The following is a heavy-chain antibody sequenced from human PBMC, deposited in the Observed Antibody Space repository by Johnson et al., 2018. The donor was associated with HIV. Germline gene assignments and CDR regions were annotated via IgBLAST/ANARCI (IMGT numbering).Heavy chain of an antibody. CDR1: GFTFSSYW. J-gene: IGHJ3*02. Sequence: VQLVESGGGVVQPGRSLRLSCAASGFTFSSYWMSWVRQAPGKGLEWVANIKQDGSEKYYADSVKGRFTISRDNSKNTLYLQMNSLRAQDTAVYYCAKDLDSSSWGAFDIWGQGTMVTVSS. V-gene: IGHV3-7*01. CDR3: AKDLDSSSWGAFDI. D-gene: IGHD6-6*01. CDR2: IKQDGSEK.